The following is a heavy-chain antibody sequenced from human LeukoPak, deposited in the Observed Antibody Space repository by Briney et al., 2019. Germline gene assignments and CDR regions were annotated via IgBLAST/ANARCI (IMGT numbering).Heavy chain of an antibody. CDR3: AKDLYGYYGSGSFFDY. Sequence: GGSLRLSCAASGFTFSSYAMSWVRQAPGKGLEWVSAISGSGGSTYYADSVKGRFTISRDNSKNTLYLQMNSLRAEDTAVYYCAKDLYGYYGSGSFFDYWGQGTLVTVSS. D-gene: IGHD3-10*01. CDR1: GFTFSSYA. CDR2: ISGSGGST. J-gene: IGHJ4*02. V-gene: IGHV3-23*01.